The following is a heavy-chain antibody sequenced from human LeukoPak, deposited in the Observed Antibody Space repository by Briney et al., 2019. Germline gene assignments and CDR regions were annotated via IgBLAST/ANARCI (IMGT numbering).Heavy chain of an antibody. J-gene: IGHJ4*02. CDR3: AKSNGYGLIDY. Sequence: PGGSLRLSCAASGFTFSDYYMSWIRQSPGKGLEWIGNIYSSGNTYYNASLKSRVTMYIDTSKNQFSLKLSSVTAADTAMYYCAKSNGYGLIDYWGQGTLVTVSS. CDR1: GFTFSDYY. V-gene: IGHV4-59*04. CDR2: IYSSGNT. D-gene: IGHD5-12*01.